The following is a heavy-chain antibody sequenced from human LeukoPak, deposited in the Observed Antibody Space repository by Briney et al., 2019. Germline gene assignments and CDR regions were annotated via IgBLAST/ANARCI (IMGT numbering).Heavy chain of an antibody. D-gene: IGHD2-15*01. V-gene: IGHV4-59*01. Sequence: SETLSLTCTVSGGSISGYYWSWIRQPPGKGLEWIGYIYSGGSTNYNPSLKSRVTISVDTSKNQFSLELCSVTAADTAVYYCARDVIVGVVAANDIWGQGTMVTVSS. J-gene: IGHJ3*02. CDR3: ARDVIVGVVAANDI. CDR2: IYSGGST. CDR1: GGSISGYY.